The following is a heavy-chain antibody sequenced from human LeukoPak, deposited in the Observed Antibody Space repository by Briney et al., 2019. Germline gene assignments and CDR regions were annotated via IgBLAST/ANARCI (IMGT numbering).Heavy chain of an antibody. CDR2: ISGSGGST. J-gene: IGHJ4*02. CDR1: GVTFSSYA. D-gene: IGHD5-18*01. Sequence: GGSLRLSCAASGVTFSSYAMSWVRQAPGKGLEWVSSISGSGGSTYYADSVKGRFTISRDNSKNTLYLQMNSLRAEDTAIYYCAKDLGRYSHGYFDYWGQGTLVTVSS. CDR3: AKDLGRYSHGYFDY. V-gene: IGHV3-23*01.